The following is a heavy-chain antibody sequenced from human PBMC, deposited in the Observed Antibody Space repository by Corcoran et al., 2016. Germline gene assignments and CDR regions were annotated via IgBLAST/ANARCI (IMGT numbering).Heavy chain of an antibody. Sequence: QVQLVQSGAEVKKPGASVKVSCKASGYTFTSYYMHWVRQAPGQGLEWMGIINPSGGSTSYAQKFQGRVTMTRDTSTSTVYMELSSLRYEDTAVYYCAWDRREWHYDDSSGYKNWFDPWGQGTLVTVSS. D-gene: IGHD3-22*01. CDR1: GYTFTSYY. V-gene: IGHV1-46*01. CDR2: INPSGGST. J-gene: IGHJ5*02. CDR3: AWDRREWHYDDSSGYKNWFDP.